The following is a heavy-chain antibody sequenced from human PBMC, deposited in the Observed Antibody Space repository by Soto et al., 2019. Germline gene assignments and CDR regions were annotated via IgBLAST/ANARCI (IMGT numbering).Heavy chain of an antibody. D-gene: IGHD6-13*01. CDR2: ISFDGSKT. CDR3: ANLLNLAAAGTPHFYGVDV. V-gene: IGHV3-30-3*01. CDR1: GFTFSIYA. J-gene: IGHJ6*01. Sequence: VQLVESGGGVVQPGRSLRLSCAASGFTFSIYAMNWVRQAPGKGLEWVAFISFDGSKTYYADSVKGRFTISRDNSRNTVYLQMNNLRPGDAAVYHRANLLNLAAAGTPHFYGVDVWGQGTTVTVS.